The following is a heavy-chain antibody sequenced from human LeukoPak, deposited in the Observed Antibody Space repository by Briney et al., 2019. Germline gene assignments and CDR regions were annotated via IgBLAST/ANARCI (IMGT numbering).Heavy chain of an antibody. V-gene: IGHV1-69*13. Sequence: ASVKVSCTASGGTFSSYAISWVRQAPGQGLEWMGGIIPIFGTANYAQKFQGRVTITADESTSTAYMELSSLRSEDTAVYYCAVATGVDNWFDPWGQGTLVTVSS. J-gene: IGHJ5*02. CDR1: GGTFSSYA. CDR2: IIPIFGTA. CDR3: AVATGVDNWFDP. D-gene: IGHD5-12*01.